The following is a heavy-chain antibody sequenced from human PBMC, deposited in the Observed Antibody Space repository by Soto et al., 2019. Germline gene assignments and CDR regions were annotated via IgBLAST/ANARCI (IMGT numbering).Heavy chain of an antibody. CDR3: ARVPGP. J-gene: IGHJ5*02. CDR2: IYYSGST. Sequence: SWIRQHPGKGLEWIGYIYYSGSTYYNPSLKSRVTISVDTSRNQFSLKLSSVTAADTAVYYCARVPGPWGQGTLVTVSS. D-gene: IGHD2-2*01. V-gene: IGHV4-31*02.